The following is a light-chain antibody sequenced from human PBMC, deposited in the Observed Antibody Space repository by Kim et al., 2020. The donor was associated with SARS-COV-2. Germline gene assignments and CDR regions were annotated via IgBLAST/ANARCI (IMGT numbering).Light chain of an antibody. J-gene: IGKJ1*01. Sequence: EIVMTQSPATLSVSPGEGATISCRASQSLNSNLAWYQQKPGQVPRLLIYGASTRATGIPARFSGSGSGTEFTLTISSLQSEDFAVYYCQQYNDWLRTFGQGTKVDIK. V-gene: IGKV3-15*01. CDR3: QQYNDWLRT. CDR2: GAS. CDR1: QSLNSN.